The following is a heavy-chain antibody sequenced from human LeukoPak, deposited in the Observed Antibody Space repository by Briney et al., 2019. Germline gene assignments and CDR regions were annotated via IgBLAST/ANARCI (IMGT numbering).Heavy chain of an antibody. J-gene: IGHJ4*02. CDR3: ARIPRYYYGSGSYFDY. Sequence: SGPALVKPTQTLTLTCTFSGFSLSTSGMCVSWIRQPPGKALEWLALIDWDDGKYYSTSLKTRLTISKDTSKNQVVLTMTNMDPVDTATYYCARIPRYYYGSGSYFDYWGQGTLVTVSS. D-gene: IGHD3-10*01. CDR1: GFSLSTSGMC. V-gene: IGHV2-70*01. CDR2: IDWDDGK.